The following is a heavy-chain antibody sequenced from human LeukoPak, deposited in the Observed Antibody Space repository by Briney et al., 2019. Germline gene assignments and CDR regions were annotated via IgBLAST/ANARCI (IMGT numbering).Heavy chain of an antibody. CDR1: GGSISSSSYY. D-gene: IGHD5-12*01. CDR2: ITSSGYT. CDR3: ARDFGYSTAGDHYYGMDV. J-gene: IGHJ6*02. Sequence: PSETLSLTCTVSGGSISSSSYYWSWIRQSPGKGLEWIGYITSSGYTNYNPSLRSRVTISLDTSKMQFSLRLSSVTAADTAVYFCARDFGYSTAGDHYYGMDVWGQGTTVSASS. V-gene: IGHV4-61*01.